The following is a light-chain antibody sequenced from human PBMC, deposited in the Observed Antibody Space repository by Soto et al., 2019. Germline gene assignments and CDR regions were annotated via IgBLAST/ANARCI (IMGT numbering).Light chain of an antibody. J-gene: IGLJ1*01. CDR1: RSDVGGYNY. V-gene: IGLV2-8*01. CDR2: EVS. Sequence: QSALPQPPSASGSPGQSVTISCTGTRSDVGGYNYVSWYQQHPGKAPKLMIYEVSKRPSGVPDRFSGSKSGNTASLTVSGLQAEDEADYYCSSYAGSNNFGVFGTGTKLTVL. CDR3: SSYAGSNNFGV.